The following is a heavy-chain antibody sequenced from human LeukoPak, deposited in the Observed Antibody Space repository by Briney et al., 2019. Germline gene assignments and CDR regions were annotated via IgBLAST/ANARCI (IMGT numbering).Heavy chain of an antibody. D-gene: IGHD7-27*01. V-gene: IGHV5-51*01. Sequence: KGGESLKISCKGSGYSFTSYWIGWVRQMPGKGLEWMGIIYPGDSDTRYSPSFQGQVTISADKSISTAYLQWSSLKASDTAMYYCARHKLLTGDQGAFDIWGQGTMVTVSS. J-gene: IGHJ3*02. CDR2: IYPGDSDT. CDR1: GYSFTSYW. CDR3: ARHKLLTGDQGAFDI.